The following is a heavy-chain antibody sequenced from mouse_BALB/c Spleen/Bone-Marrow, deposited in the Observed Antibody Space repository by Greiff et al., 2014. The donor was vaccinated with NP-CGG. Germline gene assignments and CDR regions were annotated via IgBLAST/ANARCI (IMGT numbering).Heavy chain of an antibody. J-gene: IGHJ3*01. CDR1: GYAFSSSW. D-gene: IGHD2-4*01. Sequence: VQLQQSGPELVKPGASVKISCKASGYAFSSSWMNWVKQRPGQGLEWIGRIYPGDGNTNYNGKFKGKATLTADKSSTTAYMQLSSLTSVDSAAYFCALYDYDGLSWFAYWGQGTLVTVSA. CDR2: IYPGDGNT. V-gene: IGHV1-82*01. CDR3: ALYDYDGLSWFAY.